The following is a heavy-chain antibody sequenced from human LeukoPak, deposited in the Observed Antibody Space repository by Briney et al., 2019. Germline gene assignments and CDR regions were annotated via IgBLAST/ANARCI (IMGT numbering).Heavy chain of an antibody. J-gene: IGHJ4*02. D-gene: IGHD4-17*01. CDR1: GYSISSGYH. CDR3: ARDRATTVTMGYFDY. Sequence: SETLTLTCTVSGYSISSGYHWGWIRQPPGKGLEWIGSIYYGGSTYYNPSLKSRVTMSVDTSKNQFSLKLSSVTAADTAVYYCARDRATTVTMGYFDYWGQGTLVTVSS. V-gene: IGHV4-38-2*02. CDR2: IYYGGST.